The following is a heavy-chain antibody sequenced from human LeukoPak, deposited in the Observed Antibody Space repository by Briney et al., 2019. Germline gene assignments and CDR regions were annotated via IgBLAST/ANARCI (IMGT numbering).Heavy chain of an antibody. D-gene: IGHD5-18*01. Sequence: SETLSLTCTVSGGSISSYYWSWIRQPPGKGLEWIGYIYYSGSTNYNPSLKSRVTISVDTSKNQFSLKLSSVTAADTAVYYCARELGYSYGNAFDIWGQGTMVTVSS. CDR3: ARELGYSYGNAFDI. V-gene: IGHV4-59*01. CDR1: GGSISSYY. CDR2: IYYSGST. J-gene: IGHJ3*02.